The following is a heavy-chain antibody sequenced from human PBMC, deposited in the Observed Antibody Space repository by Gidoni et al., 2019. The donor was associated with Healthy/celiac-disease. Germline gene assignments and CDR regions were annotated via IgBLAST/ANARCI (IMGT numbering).Heavy chain of an antibody. Sequence: EVQLVESGGGLVKPGGSLRLSCAASGFTFSSYSMNWVCQAPGKGLEWVSSISSSSSYIYYADSVKGRFTISRDNAKNSLYLQMNSLRAEDTAVYYCARLSRDYYYYGMDVWGQGTTVTVSS. V-gene: IGHV3-21*01. CDR1: GFTFSSYS. J-gene: IGHJ6*02. CDR2: ISSSSSYI. CDR3: ARLSRDYYYYGMDV.